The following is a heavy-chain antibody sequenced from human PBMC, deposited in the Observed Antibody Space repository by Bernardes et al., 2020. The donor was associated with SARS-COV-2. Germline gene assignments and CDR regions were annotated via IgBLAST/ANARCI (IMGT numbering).Heavy chain of an antibody. CDR1: GFTFSSYE. Sequence: GGSLRLSCAASGFTFSSYEMNWVRQAPGKGLEWVSYISSSGSTIYYADPVKGRFTISRDNAKNSLYLQMNSLRAEDTAVYYCARDRLGITIFGGVYYYGMDVWGQGTLVTVSS. D-gene: IGHD3-3*01. J-gene: IGHJ6*02. V-gene: IGHV3-48*03. CDR3: ARDRLGITIFGGVYYYGMDV. CDR2: ISSSGSTI.